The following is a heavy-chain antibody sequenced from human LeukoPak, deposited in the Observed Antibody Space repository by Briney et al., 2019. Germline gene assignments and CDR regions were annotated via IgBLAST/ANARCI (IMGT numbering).Heavy chain of an antibody. V-gene: IGHV4-61*01. Sequence: SETLSLTCDVSGVSINTCCYYWTWIRQPPGKGLEGIGYKYYSGSTRYNSPLRSRLTISLDSSKNQFSLRLTSVTAADTAVYYCARGRSYGFDFDSWGPGTLVIVSS. CDR2: KYYSGST. J-gene: IGHJ4*02. D-gene: IGHD5-18*01. CDR3: ARGRSYGFDFDS. CDR1: GVSINTCCYY.